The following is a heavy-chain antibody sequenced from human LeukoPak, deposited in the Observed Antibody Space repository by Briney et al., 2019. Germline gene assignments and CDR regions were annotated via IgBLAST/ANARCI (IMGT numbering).Heavy chain of an antibody. Sequence: GGSLRLSCAASGFTFSSYAMGWVRRAPGKGLEWVSAISGSGGSTYYADSVKGRFTISRDNSKNTLYLQMNSLRAEDTAVYYCARTYYYGSGSWNYFDYWGQGTLVTVSS. V-gene: IGHV3-23*01. D-gene: IGHD3-10*01. CDR1: GFTFSSYA. CDR3: ARTYYYGSGSWNYFDY. CDR2: ISGSGGST. J-gene: IGHJ4*02.